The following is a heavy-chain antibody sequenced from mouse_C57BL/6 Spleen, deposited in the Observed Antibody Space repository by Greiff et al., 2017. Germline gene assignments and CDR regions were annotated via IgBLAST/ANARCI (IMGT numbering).Heavy chain of an antibody. J-gene: IGHJ4*01. CDR3: AREDAMDY. CDR1: GYAFSSSW. V-gene: IGHV1-82*01. Sequence: QVQLQQSGPELVKPGASVKISCKASGYAFSSSWMNWVKQRPGKGLEWIGRIYPGDGDTNYNGKFKGKATLTADKSSSTAYMQLSSLTSEDSVVYFCAREDAMDYWGQGTSVTVSS. CDR2: IYPGDGDT.